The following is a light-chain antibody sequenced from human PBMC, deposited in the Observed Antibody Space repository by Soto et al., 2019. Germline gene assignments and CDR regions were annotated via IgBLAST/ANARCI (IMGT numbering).Light chain of an antibody. CDR3: QQRSNWPRT. J-gene: IGKJ4*01. CDR1: LSVSSSY. CDR2: GAS. Sequence: EIVLTQSPGTLSLSPGERATLSCRASLSVSSSYLAWYQQKPGQAPRLLIYGASSRATGIPDRFSGSGSGTDFTLTISSLEPEDFAVYYCQQRSNWPRTFGGGTKVDIK. V-gene: IGKV3D-20*02.